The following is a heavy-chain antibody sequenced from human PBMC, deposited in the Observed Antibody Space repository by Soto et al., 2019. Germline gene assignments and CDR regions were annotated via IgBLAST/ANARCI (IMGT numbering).Heavy chain of an antibody. CDR1: GGSISSGGYS. V-gene: IGHV4-30-2*01. CDR3: ARAHYGDYGYGMDV. Sequence: QLQLQESGSGLVKPSQTLSLTCAVSGGSISSGGYSWSWIRQPPGKGLEWIGYIYHSGTTYYNPYLKIRVTISVDRSKNQFSLKLSSVTAADTAVYYCARAHYGDYGYGMDVWGQGTTVTVSS. D-gene: IGHD4-17*01. CDR2: IYHSGTT. J-gene: IGHJ6*02.